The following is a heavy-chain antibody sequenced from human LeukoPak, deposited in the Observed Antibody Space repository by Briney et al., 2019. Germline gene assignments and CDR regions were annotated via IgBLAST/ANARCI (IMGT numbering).Heavy chain of an antibody. CDR3: ARSYGGNFFDY. D-gene: IGHD4-23*01. CDR2: SRYNGIET. V-gene: IGHV3-30*02. Sequence: GGSLRLSCAASGFNFSSFGMHWVRQAPGKGLEWVAFSRYNGIETYFADSVKGRFTISRDNSKNTLYLQINSPRGDDSAVYFCARSYGGNFFDYWGQGTLVPVSS. CDR1: GFNFSSFG. J-gene: IGHJ4*02.